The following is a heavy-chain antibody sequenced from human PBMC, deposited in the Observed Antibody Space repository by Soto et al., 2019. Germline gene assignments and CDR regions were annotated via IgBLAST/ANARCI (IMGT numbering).Heavy chain of an antibody. CDR2: TYYKSKWNN. J-gene: IGHJ6*02. CDR1: WDSFSSNIAG. Sequence: SQTLSLTCVISWDSFSSNIAGWNWIRQSPSRGLEWLGRTYYKSKWNNDYALSVKSRITINPDTSKNQFSLHLYSVTPEDTAVYYCTGITWFRGMDVWGQGTPVTVSS. D-gene: IGHD3-10*01. CDR3: TGITWFRGMDV. V-gene: IGHV6-1*01.